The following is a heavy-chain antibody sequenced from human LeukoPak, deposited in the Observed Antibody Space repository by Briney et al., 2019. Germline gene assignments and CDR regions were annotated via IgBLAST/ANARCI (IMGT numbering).Heavy chain of an antibody. V-gene: IGHV5-51*01. J-gene: IGHJ4*02. CDR3: ARQGGSSSWYNYPPDY. CDR1: GYSFTSYW. CDR2: IYPGDSDT. Sequence: GESLKISCKGSGYSFTSYWIGWVRQMPGKGLEWMGIIYPGDSDTRYSPSFQGQVTISADKSISTAYLQWSSLKASDTAMYYCARQGGSSSWYNYPPDYWGQGTLVTVSS. D-gene: IGHD6-13*01.